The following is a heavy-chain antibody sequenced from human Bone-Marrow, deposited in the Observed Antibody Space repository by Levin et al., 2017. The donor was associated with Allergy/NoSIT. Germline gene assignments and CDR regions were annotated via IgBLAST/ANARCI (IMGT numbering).Heavy chain of an antibody. CDR1: GFSLTTSGMC. Sequence: SGLTLVKPTQTLTVTCTFSGFSLTTSGMCVSWIRQPPGKALEWLGLIDWEDEKYYSTSLRTRLTISKDTSKNEVVLIMTDMDPVDTGTYYCARTSVPSAIGDNGMDVWGQGTTVTVS. V-gene: IGHV2-70*01. CDR2: IDWEDEK. CDR3: ARTSVPSAIGDNGMDV. J-gene: IGHJ6*02. D-gene: IGHD2-2*01.